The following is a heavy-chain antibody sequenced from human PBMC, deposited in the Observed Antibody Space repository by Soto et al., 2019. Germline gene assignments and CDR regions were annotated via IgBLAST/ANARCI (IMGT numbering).Heavy chain of an antibody. Sequence: QVQLQESGPGLVKSSETLSLTCRVSGGSISIYFWSWIRQPPGKGLEWIGYIFNSGSTIYSPSLKSRVTLTLDTSKNQFSLRLGSVTVADTAIYYCARGPETYYMDVWGKGTTVTVSS. CDR3: ARGPETYYMDV. J-gene: IGHJ6*03. CDR2: IFNSGST. CDR1: GGSISIYF. V-gene: IGHV4-59*01.